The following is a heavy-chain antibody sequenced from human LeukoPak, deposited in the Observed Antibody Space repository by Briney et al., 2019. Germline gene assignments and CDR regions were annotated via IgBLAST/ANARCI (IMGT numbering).Heavy chain of an antibody. D-gene: IGHD3-3*01. Sequence: SETLSLTCTVSGGSISSHYWSWIRQPPGKGLEWIGYIYYSGSTNYNPSLKSRVTISVDTSKNQFSLKLSSVTAADTAVYYCARSGGYDFWSGYSIGWFDPWGQGTLVTVSS. J-gene: IGHJ5*02. CDR3: ARSGGYDFWSGYSIGWFDP. CDR2: IYYSGST. V-gene: IGHV4-59*11. CDR1: GGSISSHY.